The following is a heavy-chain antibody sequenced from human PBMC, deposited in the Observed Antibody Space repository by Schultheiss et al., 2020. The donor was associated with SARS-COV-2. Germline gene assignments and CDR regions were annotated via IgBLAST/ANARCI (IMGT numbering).Heavy chain of an antibody. CDR2: ISSSGSTI. CDR1: GFTFGDYA. J-gene: IGHJ3*02. CDR3: ARGIQLGAFDI. V-gene: IGHV3-11*04. D-gene: IGHD5-18*01. Sequence: GGSLRLSCTASGFTFGDYAMSWFRQAPGKGLEWVSYISSSGSTIFYADSVKGRFTISRDNSKNTLYLQMNSLRAEDTAVYYCARGIQLGAFDIWGQGTMVTVSS.